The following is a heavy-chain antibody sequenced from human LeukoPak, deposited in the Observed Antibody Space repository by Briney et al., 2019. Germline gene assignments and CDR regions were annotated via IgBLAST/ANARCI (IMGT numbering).Heavy chain of an antibody. V-gene: IGHV3-66*01. J-gene: IGHJ4*02. CDR3: ARVEGSGSYPFDY. CDR1: GFTFSSYS. Sequence: GGSLRLSCAASGFTFSSYSMNWVRQAPGKGLEWVSVIYSGGSTYYADSVKGRFTISRDNSKNTLYLQMNSLRAEDTAVYYCARVEGSGSYPFDYWGQGTLVTVSS. D-gene: IGHD3-10*01. CDR2: IYSGGST.